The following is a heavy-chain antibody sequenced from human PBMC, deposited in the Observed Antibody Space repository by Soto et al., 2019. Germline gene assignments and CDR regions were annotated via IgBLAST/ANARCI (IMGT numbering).Heavy chain of an antibody. CDR1: GGSISTGDNY. CDR2: IYYTGNT. J-gene: IGHJ6*02. CDR3: ARDPFDGIDV. V-gene: IGHV4-30-4*01. Sequence: SETLSLTCSVSGGSISTGDNYWSWIRQSPGKGLEWIGYIYYTGNTYYNPSLESRVSISVDTSKNQFSLKLSSVTAADTAVYYCARDPFDGIDVWGQGTTVTVSS.